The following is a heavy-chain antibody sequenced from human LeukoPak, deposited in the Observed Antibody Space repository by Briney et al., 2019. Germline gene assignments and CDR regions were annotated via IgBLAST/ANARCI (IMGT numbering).Heavy chain of an antibody. D-gene: IGHD6-19*01. CDR1: GGSISSYY. CDR2: IYTSGST. V-gene: IGHV4-4*07. Sequence: SETLSLTCTVSGGSISSYYWSWIRQPAGKGLEWIGRIYTSGSTNYNPSLKSRVTTSVDTSKNQFSLKLSSVTAADTAVYYCARGEPGGKSSSFDYWGQGTLVTVSS. CDR3: ARGEPGGKSSSFDY. J-gene: IGHJ4*02.